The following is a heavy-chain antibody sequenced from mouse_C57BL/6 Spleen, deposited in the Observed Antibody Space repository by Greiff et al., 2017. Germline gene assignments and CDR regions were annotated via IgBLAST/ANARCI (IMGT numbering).Heavy chain of an antibody. CDR3: ATPFGC. V-gene: IGHV14-3*01. J-gene: IGHJ3*01. Sequence: VQLQQPVAELVRPGASVKLSCKASGFNIKNIYMHWVKQRPEQCLEWIGRIDPANGNTKYAPKFQGKATITANTSSNTAYLQLSSLTSEDTAIYYCATPFGCWGQGTLVTVSA. CDR1: GFNIKNIY. CDR2: IDPANGNT.